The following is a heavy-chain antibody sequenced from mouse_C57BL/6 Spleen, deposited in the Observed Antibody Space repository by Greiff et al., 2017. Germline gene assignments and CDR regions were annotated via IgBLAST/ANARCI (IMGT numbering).Heavy chain of an antibody. J-gene: IGHJ1*03. V-gene: IGHV1-42*01. Sequence: VQLKQSGPELVKPGASVKISCKASGYSFTGYYMNWVKQSPEKSLEWIGEINPSTGGTTYNQKFKAKATLTVDKSSSTAYMQLKSLTSEDSAVYYCARSVKRYFDVWGTGTTVTVSS. D-gene: IGHD1-1*01. CDR1: GYSFTGYY. CDR3: ARSVKRYFDV. CDR2: INPSTGGT.